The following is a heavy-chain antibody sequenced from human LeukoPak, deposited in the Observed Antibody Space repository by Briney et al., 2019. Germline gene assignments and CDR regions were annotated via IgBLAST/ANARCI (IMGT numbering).Heavy chain of an antibody. CDR2: VSGSGGST. Sequence: PGGSLRLSCAASGFTFSSYAMTWVRQAPGKGLEWVSAVSGSGGSTYYADSVKGRFTISRDKSTLFLDMNDLRAEDTALYYCARDVGKDTITTEIAYWGQGTLVTVSS. J-gene: IGHJ4*02. CDR3: ARDVGKDTITTEIAY. CDR1: GFTFSSYA. D-gene: IGHD4-11*01. V-gene: IGHV3-23*01.